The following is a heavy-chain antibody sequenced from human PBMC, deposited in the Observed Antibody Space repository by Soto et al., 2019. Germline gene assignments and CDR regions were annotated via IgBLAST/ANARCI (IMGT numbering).Heavy chain of an antibody. V-gene: IGHV3-30*18. CDR2: ISYDGSNK. D-gene: IGHD3-3*01. J-gene: IGHJ1*01. Sequence: PGGGLRRPCSPAGFTFSSYGMHWLRQDPGKGLEWVAVISYDGSNKDYADSVKGRFTISRDNSKNTLYLQMNSLKAEDTAVYYWAKGTHDLFWSGSQKGFALWGQGT. CDR3: AKGTHDLFWSGSQKGFAL. CDR1: GFTFSSYG.